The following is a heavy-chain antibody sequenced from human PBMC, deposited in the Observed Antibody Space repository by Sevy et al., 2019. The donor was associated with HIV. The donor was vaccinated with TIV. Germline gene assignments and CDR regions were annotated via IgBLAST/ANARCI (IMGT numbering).Heavy chain of an antibody. CDR1: GFSLNTSGVG. CDR2: IFWDDEK. D-gene: IGHD5-18*01. V-gene: IGHV2-5*02. CDR3: ARFLKEEYTNYFDS. J-gene: IGHJ4*02. Sequence: SGPTLVNPAQTLTLTCSFSGFSLNTSGVGVGWIRLPPGKALEWLALIFWDDEKRYSPPLKNRLTITKDTFKNQVVLTMTKMDPVDTATYYCARFLKEEYTNYFDSWDQGSLVTVSS.